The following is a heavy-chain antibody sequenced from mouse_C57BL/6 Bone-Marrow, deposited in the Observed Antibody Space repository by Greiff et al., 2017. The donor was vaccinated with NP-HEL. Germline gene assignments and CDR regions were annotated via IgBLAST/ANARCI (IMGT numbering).Heavy chain of an antibody. CDR1: GYTFTDYE. Sequence: VQLQQSGAELVRPGASVTLSCKASGYTFTDYEMHWVKQTPVHGLEWIGAIDPETGGTAYNQKFKGKAILTADKSSSTAYMELRSLTSEDSAVYYCTRYGNSWYGVWGTGTTVTVSS. CDR3: TRYGNSWYGV. V-gene: IGHV1-15*01. J-gene: IGHJ1*03. CDR2: IDPETGGT. D-gene: IGHD2-1*01.